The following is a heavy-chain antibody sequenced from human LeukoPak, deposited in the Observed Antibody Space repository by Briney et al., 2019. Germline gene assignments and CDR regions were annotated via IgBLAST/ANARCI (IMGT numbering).Heavy chain of an antibody. J-gene: IGHJ4*02. CDR3: ARDRNYYDSSGYYFAN. CDR2: IYHSGNT. V-gene: IGHV4-61*01. Sequence: SESLSLTCTVSGGSVSSGSSFWSWIRQPPGKGLEWIGYIYHSGNTNYNPSLKSRVTISVDTSKSQLSLKLNSVTAADTAVYYCARDRNYYDSSGYYFANWGQGTLVTVSS. CDR1: GGSVSSGSSF. D-gene: IGHD3-22*01.